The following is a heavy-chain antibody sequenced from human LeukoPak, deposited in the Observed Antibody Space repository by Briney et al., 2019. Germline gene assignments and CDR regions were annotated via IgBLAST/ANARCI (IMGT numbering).Heavy chain of an antibody. J-gene: IGHJ6*03. CDR2: INHSGST. CDR1: GGYLRSYY. CDR3: ARLGRYYYGSGSYYNRNYYYMDV. D-gene: IGHD3-10*01. V-gene: IGHV4-34*01. Sequence: SETLSLTCTVSGGYLRSYYWSWIRQPPAKGLGWIGEINHSGSTNYNPSLKSRVTISVDTSKNQFSLKLSSVTAADTAVYYCARLGRYYYGSGSYYNRNYYYMDVWGKGTTVIVSS.